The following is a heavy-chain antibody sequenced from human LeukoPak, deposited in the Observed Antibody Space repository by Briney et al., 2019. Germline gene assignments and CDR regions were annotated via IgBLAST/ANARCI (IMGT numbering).Heavy chain of an antibody. Sequence: GGSLRLSCAASGFTFSNYGMNWVRQAPGKGLEWVSGITGSGGSTYYADSVKGRFTISRDNSKNTLYLQMNSLRAEDTAVYYCARDQGSSWYFPGGYWGQGTLVTVSS. D-gene: IGHD6-13*01. J-gene: IGHJ4*02. CDR1: GFTFSNYG. CDR3: ARDQGSSWYFPGGY. V-gene: IGHV3-23*01. CDR2: ITGSGGST.